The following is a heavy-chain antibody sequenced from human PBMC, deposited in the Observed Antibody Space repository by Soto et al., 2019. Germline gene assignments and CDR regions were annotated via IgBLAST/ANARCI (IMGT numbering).Heavy chain of an antibody. CDR3: AHSCSGGSCLPYYYYYGMDV. J-gene: IGHJ6*02. CDR1: GFSLSTSGVG. Sequence: QITLKESGPTLVKPTQTLTLTCTFSGFSLSTSGVGVGWIRQPPGKALEWLALIYWDDDKRYSPSLKSRLTITKDTSKHQVVLTMTNMDPVDTATYYCAHSCSGGSCLPYYYYYGMDVWGQGTTVTVSS. D-gene: IGHD2-15*01. CDR2: IYWDDDK. V-gene: IGHV2-5*02.